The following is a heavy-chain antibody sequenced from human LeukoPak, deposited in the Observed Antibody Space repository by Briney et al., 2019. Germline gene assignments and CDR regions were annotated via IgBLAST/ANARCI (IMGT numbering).Heavy chain of an antibody. CDR2: ISYDGSNK. J-gene: IGHJ4*02. D-gene: IGHD6-25*01. V-gene: IGHV3-30*18. CDR1: GFTFSSYG. CDR3: AQGGGGYGFDY. Sequence: PGGSLRLSCAASGFTFSSYGMHWVRQTPGKGLEWVAVISYDGSNKYYADSVKGRFTISRDNSKNTLYLQMNSLRAEDTAVYYCAQGGGGYGFDYWGQGTLVTVSS.